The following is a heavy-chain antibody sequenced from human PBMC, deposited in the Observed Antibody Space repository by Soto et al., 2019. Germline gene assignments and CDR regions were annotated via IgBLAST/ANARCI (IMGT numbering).Heavy chain of an antibody. J-gene: IGHJ6*02. D-gene: IGHD6-13*01. CDR2: ISSSGSTI. V-gene: IGHV3-48*03. CDR1: GFTFSSYE. Sequence: GGSLRLSCAASGFTFSSYEMNWVRQAPGKGLEWVSYISSSGSTICYADSVKGRFTISRDNAKNSLYLQMNSLRAEDTAVYYCARDHPKYSSSWLTYYYGMDVWGQGTTVTVSS. CDR3: ARDHPKYSSSWLTYYYGMDV.